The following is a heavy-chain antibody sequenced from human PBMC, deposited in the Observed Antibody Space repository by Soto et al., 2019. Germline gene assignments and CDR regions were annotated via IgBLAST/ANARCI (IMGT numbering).Heavy chain of an antibody. CDR1: GGSISSGDYY. CDR3: ASHPYYYGSGSGWDDY. D-gene: IGHD3-10*01. Sequence: QVQLQESGPGLVKPSQTLSLTCTVSGGSISSGDYYWSWIRQPPGKGLEWIGYIYYSGSTYYNPSLKSRVTISVDTSKNQFSLKLSSVTAADTAVYYCASHPYYYGSGSGWDDYWGQGTLVTVSS. CDR2: IYYSGST. J-gene: IGHJ4*02. V-gene: IGHV4-30-4*01.